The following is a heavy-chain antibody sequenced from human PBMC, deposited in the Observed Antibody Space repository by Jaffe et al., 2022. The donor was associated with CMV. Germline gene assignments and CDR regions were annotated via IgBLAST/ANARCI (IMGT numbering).Heavy chain of an antibody. J-gene: IGHJ6*04. D-gene: IGHD3-10*01. Sequence: QVQLVQSGAEVKKPGASAKVSCKASGYTFTDFYIHWVRQAPGQGPEWMGWINPNSGATKFEQKFQGRVSMTRDTSISTAYMELSRLRSDDTAVYYCARNGTTIENYYYSDGLDVWGKGTMVIVSS. CDR1: GYTFTDFY. CDR2: INPNSGAT. V-gene: IGHV1-2*02. CDR3: ARNGTTIENYYYSDGLDV.